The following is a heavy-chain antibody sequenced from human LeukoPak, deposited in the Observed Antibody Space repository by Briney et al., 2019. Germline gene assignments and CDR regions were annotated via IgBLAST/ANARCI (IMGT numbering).Heavy chain of an antibody. CDR2: IYPGDSDT. CDR3: ARFGREGSRFVDP. V-gene: IGHV5-51*01. D-gene: IGHD3-10*01. CDR1: GYIFTDYW. J-gene: IGHJ5*02. Sequence: LGESLKISCEISGYIFTDYWIGWVRQMPGKGLEWMGIIYPGDSDTRYSPSFQGQVTISAEKSITTAYLQWSSLKASDTAMYYCARFGREGSRFVDPWGQGTLVTVSP.